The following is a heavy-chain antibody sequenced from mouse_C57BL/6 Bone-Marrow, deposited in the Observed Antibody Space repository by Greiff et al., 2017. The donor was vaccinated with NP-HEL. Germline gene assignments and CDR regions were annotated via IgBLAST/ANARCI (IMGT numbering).Heavy chain of an antibody. CDR1: GYTFTSYW. V-gene: IGHV1-61*01. D-gene: IGHD4-1*01. CDR3: ARSDWGRYFDY. J-gene: IGHJ2*01. Sequence: QVQLQQPGAELVRPGSSVKLSCKASGYTFTSYWMDWVKQRPGQGLEWIGNIYPSDSETHYNQKFKDKATLTVDKSSSTAYMQLSSLTSEDSAVYYCARSDWGRYFDYWGQGTTLTVSS. CDR2: IYPSDSET.